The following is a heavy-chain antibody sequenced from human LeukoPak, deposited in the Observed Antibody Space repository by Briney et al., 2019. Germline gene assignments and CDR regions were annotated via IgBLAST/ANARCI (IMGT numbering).Heavy chain of an antibody. CDR1: GYSFTDYY. D-gene: IGHD3-3*01. CDR2: INTKTGRT. Sequence: ASVKVSCKTSGYSFTDYYIHWVRQAPGQGLEWMGWINTKTGRTSSARKFQGRVTMTRDPSITTVYMDMAWLTSDDTAIYFCARADFIDAGPYLIGPWGQGTLVTVSS. J-gene: IGHJ5*02. CDR3: ARADFIDAGPYLIGP. V-gene: IGHV1-2*02.